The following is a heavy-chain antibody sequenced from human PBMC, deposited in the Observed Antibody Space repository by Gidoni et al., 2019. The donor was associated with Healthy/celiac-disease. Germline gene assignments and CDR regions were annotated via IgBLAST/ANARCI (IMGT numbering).Heavy chain of an antibody. J-gene: IGHJ5*02. D-gene: IGHD2-15*01. Sequence: QVQLVQSGAEVTKPGSSVKVSCKASGGTFSSYTISWVRQAPGQGLEWMGRIIPILGIANYAQKFQGRVTITADKSTSTAYMELSSLRSEDTAVYYCARDCSGGSCPEQYNWFDPWGQGTLVTVSS. V-gene: IGHV1-69*08. CDR1: GGTFSSYT. CDR3: ARDCSGGSCPEQYNWFDP. CDR2: IIPILGIA.